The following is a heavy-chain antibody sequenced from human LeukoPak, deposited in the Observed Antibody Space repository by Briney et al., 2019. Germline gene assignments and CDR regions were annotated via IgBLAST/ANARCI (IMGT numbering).Heavy chain of an antibody. V-gene: IGHV3-23*01. J-gene: IGHJ4*02. Sequence: GLEWVSAISGSGGSTYYADSVKGRFTISRDNSKNTLYLQMNSLRAEDTAVYYCAKASKSDYWGQGTLVTVSS. CDR3: AKASKSDY. CDR2: ISGSGGST. D-gene: IGHD3-3*02.